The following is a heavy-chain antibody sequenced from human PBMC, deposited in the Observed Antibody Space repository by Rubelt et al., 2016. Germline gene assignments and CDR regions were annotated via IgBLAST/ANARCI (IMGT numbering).Heavy chain of an antibody. CDR1: GGTFSSYA. CDR3: ARLVGRSTSRTAYYYYYYMDV. CDR2: IIPIFGTA. V-gene: IGHV1-69*01. J-gene: IGHJ6*03. Sequence: QVQLVQSGAEVKKPGSSVKVSCKASGGTFSSYAISWVRQAPGQGLEWMGGIIPIFGTANYAQKFQGRVTITADESTSTAYMELSSLRSEDTAVYYWARLVGRSTSRTAYYYYYYMDVWGKGTTVTVSS. D-gene: IGHD2-2*01.